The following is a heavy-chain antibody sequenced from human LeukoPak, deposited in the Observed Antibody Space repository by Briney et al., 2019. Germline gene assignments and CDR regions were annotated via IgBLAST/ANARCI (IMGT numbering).Heavy chain of an antibody. V-gene: IGHV4-34*01. CDR3: ATGPGGSSWFGFDL. Sequence: SETLSLTCAVYGGSFSGYYWSWIRQPPGKGLEWIGEINHSGSTNYNPSLKSRVTISVDTSKNQFSLKLSSVTAADTAVYYCATGPGGSSWFGFDLWGRGTLVTVSS. D-gene: IGHD6-13*01. J-gene: IGHJ2*01. CDR1: GGSFSGYY. CDR2: INHSGST.